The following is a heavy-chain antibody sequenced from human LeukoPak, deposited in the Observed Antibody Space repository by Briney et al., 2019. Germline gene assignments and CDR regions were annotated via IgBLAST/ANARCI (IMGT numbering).Heavy chain of an antibody. V-gene: IGHV4-61*02. J-gene: IGHJ4*02. CDR3: ARVGTIFGVVDY. Sequence: SETLSLTCTVSGGSISSGSYYWSWIRQPAGKGLEWIGRIYSSGSTNHNPSLKSRVTISVDTSKNQFSLKLSSVTAADTAVYYCARVGTIFGVVDYWGQGTLVTVSS. CDR2: IYSSGST. D-gene: IGHD3-3*01. CDR1: GGSISSGSYY.